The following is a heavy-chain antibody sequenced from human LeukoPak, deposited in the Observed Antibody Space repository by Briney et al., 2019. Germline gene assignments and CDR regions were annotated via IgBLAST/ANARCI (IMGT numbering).Heavy chain of an antibody. Sequence: ASVKVSCKASGYTFTGYYMHWVRQAPGQGLVWMGWIDPNSGGTNYAQKFQGRVTMTRDTSISTAYMELSRLRSDDTAVYYCARDSFSSSWPKWFDPWGQGILLAVSS. CDR1: GYTFTGYY. CDR3: ARDSFSSSWPKWFDP. V-gene: IGHV1-2*02. CDR2: IDPNSGGT. D-gene: IGHD6-13*01. J-gene: IGHJ5*02.